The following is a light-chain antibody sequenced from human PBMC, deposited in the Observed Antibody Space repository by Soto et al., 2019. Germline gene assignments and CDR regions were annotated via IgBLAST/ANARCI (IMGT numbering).Light chain of an antibody. CDR2: KAS. V-gene: IGKV1-5*03. J-gene: IGKJ1*01. CDR3: QQYNSYRA. CDR1: QSIDTW. Sequence: DIQMTQSPSTLSASVGDRVTITCRASQSIDTWLAWHQQKPGQVPKLLISKASSLESGVPSRFSGSGSGTEFTLTISSLQPDDSATYYCQQYNSYRAFDQGTKVDIK.